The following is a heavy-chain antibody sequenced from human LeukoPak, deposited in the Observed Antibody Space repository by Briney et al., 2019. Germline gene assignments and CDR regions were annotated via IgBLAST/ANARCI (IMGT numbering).Heavy chain of an antibody. D-gene: IGHD3-22*01. CDR1: GGSISSGSYY. V-gene: IGHV4-61*02. CDR2: IYTSGST. J-gene: IGHJ4*02. Sequence: PSETLSFTCTVSGGSISSGSYYWSWIRQPAGKGLEWIGRIYTSGSTNYNPSLKSRVTISVDTSKNQFSLKLSSVTAADTAVYYCARSPTNYYDSSGYGVWGQGTLVTVSS. CDR3: ARSPTNYYDSSGYGV.